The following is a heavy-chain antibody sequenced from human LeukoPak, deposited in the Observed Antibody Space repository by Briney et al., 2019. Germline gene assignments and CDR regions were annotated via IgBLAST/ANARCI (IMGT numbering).Heavy chain of an antibody. D-gene: IGHD3-22*01. Sequence: SETLSLTCTVSGGSLSNYYWSWIRQPPGKGLEWIGYIYYTGSTNYNPSLKSRLTISLDTSKNQFSLKLSSVTAADTAVYYCARGGYYFDYWGQGTLVTVSS. CDR2: IYYTGST. CDR3: ARGGYYFDY. V-gene: IGHV4-59*01. CDR1: GGSLSNYY. J-gene: IGHJ4*02.